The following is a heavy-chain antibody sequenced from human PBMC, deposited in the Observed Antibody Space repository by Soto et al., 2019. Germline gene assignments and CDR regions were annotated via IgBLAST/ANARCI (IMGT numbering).Heavy chain of an antibody. Sequence: QVQLVQSGAEVKKPGASVKVSCKASGYSFTSHGISWVRQAPGQGLEWMGWISAYNGNTTSTQKLQGRVTITTDTSTSTASTGLGRLRSDDTAVYYWTRDNGITASDVWGQGTTVTVA. J-gene: IGHJ6*02. CDR1: GYSFTSHG. D-gene: IGHD3-10*01. CDR3: TRDNGITASDV. CDR2: ISAYNGNT. V-gene: IGHV1-18*01.